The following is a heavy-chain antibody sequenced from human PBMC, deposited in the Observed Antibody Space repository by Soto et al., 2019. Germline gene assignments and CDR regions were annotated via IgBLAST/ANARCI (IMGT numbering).Heavy chain of an antibody. CDR3: ARSTSSTLNYYYGMDV. D-gene: IGHD6-6*01. Sequence: LRLSCAASGFTFSSFGMHWVRQAPGKGLEWVAVISYDGSTKLYTDSVKGRFTIARDNSKNILYLQMNSLTIEDTAVFNCARSTSSTLNYYYGMDVWGQGTTVTVSS. V-gene: IGHV3-30*03. CDR1: GFTFSSFG. CDR2: ISYDGSTK. J-gene: IGHJ6*02.